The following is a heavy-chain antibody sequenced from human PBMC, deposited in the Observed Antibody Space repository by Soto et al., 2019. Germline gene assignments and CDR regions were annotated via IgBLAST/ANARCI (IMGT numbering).Heavy chain of an antibody. J-gene: IGHJ6*03. Sequence: PSETLSLTCAVYGGSFSGYYWSWIRQPPGKGLEWIGEINHSGSTNYNPSLKSRVTISVDTSKNQFSLKLSSVTAADTAVYYCARDGHDYSNYYYYYMDVWGKGTTVTVSS. V-gene: IGHV4-34*01. CDR2: INHSGST. D-gene: IGHD4-4*01. CDR3: ARDGHDYSNYYYYYMDV. CDR1: GGSFSGYY.